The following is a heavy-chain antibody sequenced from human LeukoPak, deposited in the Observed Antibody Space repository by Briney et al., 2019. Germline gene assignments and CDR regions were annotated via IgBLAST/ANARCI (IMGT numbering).Heavy chain of an antibody. CDR3: AAPAVDGGNSGFDY. Sequence: ASVKVSCKASGYTFTSYYMHWVRQAPGQGLEWMGWMNPNSGNAGYAQKFQGRVTMTKNTSISTAYMELSSLRSEDTAVYYCAAPAVDGGNSGFDYWGQGTLVTVSS. V-gene: IGHV1-8*02. CDR1: GYTFTSYY. D-gene: IGHD4-23*01. CDR2: MNPNSGNA. J-gene: IGHJ4*02.